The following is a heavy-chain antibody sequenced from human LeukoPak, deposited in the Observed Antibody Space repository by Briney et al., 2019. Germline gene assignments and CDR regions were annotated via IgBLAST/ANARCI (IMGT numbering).Heavy chain of an antibody. CDR2: IYTNGFT. J-gene: IGHJ4*02. CDR3: SRASGYAFDY. Sequence: SETLSLTCTVSGDSVTTYYLNWVRQPAGKGLEWIGRIYTNGFTNYSPSLKSRVTMSLDTSKNQFSLKLNSVSAADTAMYYCSRASGYAFDYWGQGTLVTVSS. CDR1: GDSVTTYY. V-gene: IGHV4-4*07. D-gene: IGHD3-22*01.